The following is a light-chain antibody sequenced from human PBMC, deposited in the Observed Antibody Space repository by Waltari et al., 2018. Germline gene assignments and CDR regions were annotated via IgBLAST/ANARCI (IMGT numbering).Light chain of an antibody. Sequence: QSALTQPPSASGSPGQSVTISCTGTNSDVGTYNYVSWFQQHPGRAPKLLIYEVNKRPSGVPDRFSGSKSDNRASLTVSGCQADDEAVYHCSSYAGSNTLVFGGGTKLTVL. CDR2: EVN. V-gene: IGLV2-8*01. CDR3: SSYAGSNTLV. J-gene: IGLJ2*01. CDR1: NSDVGTYNY.